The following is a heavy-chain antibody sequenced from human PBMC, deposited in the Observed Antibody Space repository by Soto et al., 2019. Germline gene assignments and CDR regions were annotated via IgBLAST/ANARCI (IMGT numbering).Heavy chain of an antibody. J-gene: IGHJ2*01. V-gene: IGHV3-21*01. CDR2: ISATTTYK. Sequence: GGSLRLSCTASGFTFDTYTMNWLRQAPGRGLEWVSSISATTTYKYYAASVEGRFTISRDNAKNSLYLQTNSLGAEDTAVYYCARGSASKSGHLWYFDLWGRGTLVTVSS. D-gene: IGHD2-8*02. CDR3: ARGSASKSGHLWYFDL. CDR1: GFTFDTYT.